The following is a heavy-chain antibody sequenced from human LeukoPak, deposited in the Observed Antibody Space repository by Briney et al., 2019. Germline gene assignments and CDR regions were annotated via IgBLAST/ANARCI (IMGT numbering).Heavy chain of an antibody. D-gene: IGHD3-10*01. CDR3: ARDPITMVRGVMPDY. V-gene: IGHV1-2*02. CDR2: INPNSGGT. CDR1: GYTFTGYY. Sequence: GASVKVSCKASGYTFTGYYMHWVRQAPGQGLEWMGWINPNSGGTNYAQKFQGRVTMTRDTSISTAYMELSRLRSDDTAVYYCARDPITMVRGVMPDYWGQGTLVTVSS. J-gene: IGHJ4*02.